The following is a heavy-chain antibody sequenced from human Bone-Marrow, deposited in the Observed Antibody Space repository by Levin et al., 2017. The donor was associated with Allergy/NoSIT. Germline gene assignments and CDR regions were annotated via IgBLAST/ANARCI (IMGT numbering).Heavy chain of an antibody. CDR2: IYSGGNT. CDR1: GFTVSNNY. Sequence: GESLKISCAASGFTVSNNYVSWVRQAPGKGLEWVSHIYSGGNTFYADSVKGRFTISRDSSKNTLFLQMNSLTAEDTAVYYCAKDRGYWGQGTLVTVSS. V-gene: IGHV3-66*01. J-gene: IGHJ4*02. CDR3: AKDRGY.